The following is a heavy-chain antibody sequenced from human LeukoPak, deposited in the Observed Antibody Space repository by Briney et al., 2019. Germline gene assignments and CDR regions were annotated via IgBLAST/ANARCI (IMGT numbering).Heavy chain of an antibody. CDR1: GFTFSSYG. Sequence: GGSLRLSCAASGFTFSSYGMSWVRQAPGKGLEWVSAISGSGGSTYYADSVKGRFTISRDNSKNTLYLQMNSLRAEDTAVYYCAKLVRGYSGYDSGIPDYWGQGTLVTVSS. CDR2: ISGSGGST. J-gene: IGHJ4*02. CDR3: AKLVRGYSGYDSGIPDY. V-gene: IGHV3-23*01. D-gene: IGHD5-12*01.